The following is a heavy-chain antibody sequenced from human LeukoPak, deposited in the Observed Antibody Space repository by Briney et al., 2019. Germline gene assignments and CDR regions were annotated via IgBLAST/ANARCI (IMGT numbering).Heavy chain of an antibody. CDR3: ASLGYSYGSDYYFDY. Sequence: GGSLRLSCAASGFTFSSYEMNWVRQAPGEGLEWVSYISSSGSTIYYADSVKGRFTISRDNAKNSLYLQMNSLRAEDTAVYYCASLGYSYGSDYYFDYWGQGTLVTVSS. D-gene: IGHD5-18*01. J-gene: IGHJ4*02. V-gene: IGHV3-48*03. CDR1: GFTFSSYE. CDR2: ISSSGSTI.